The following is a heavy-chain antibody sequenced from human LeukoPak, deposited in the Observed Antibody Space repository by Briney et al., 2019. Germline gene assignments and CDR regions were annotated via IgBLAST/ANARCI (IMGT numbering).Heavy chain of an antibody. V-gene: IGHV3-48*03. CDR3: ASDMASGWYYFDY. CDR2: ISSSGSTI. Sequence: GGSLRLSCAASGFTFSSYEMNWVRQAPGKRLEWVSYISSSGSTIYYADSVKGRFTISRDNAKNSLYLQMNSLRAEDTAVYYCASDMASGWYYFDYWGQGTLVTVSS. J-gene: IGHJ4*02. D-gene: IGHD6-19*01. CDR1: GFTFSSYE.